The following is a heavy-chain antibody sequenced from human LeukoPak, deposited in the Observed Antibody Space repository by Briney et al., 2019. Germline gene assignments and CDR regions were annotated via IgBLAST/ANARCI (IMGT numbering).Heavy chain of an antibody. CDR2: ISGSGGST. J-gene: IGHJ4*02. CDR1: GFTFSSYA. V-gene: IGHV3-23*01. D-gene: IGHD6-19*01. Sequence: TGGSLRLSCAASGFTFSSYAMSWVRQAPGRGLECVSCISGSGGSTYYADSVKGRFTISRDNSKNTLFLQMNSLRAEDTAVYYCARDNAGSGWVYWGQGTLVTVSS. CDR3: ARDNAGSGWVY.